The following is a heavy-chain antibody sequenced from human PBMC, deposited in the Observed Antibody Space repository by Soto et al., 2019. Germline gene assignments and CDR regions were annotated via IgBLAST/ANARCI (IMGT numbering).Heavy chain of an antibody. V-gene: IGHV3-23*01. CDR3: TVNKQWLVPFDC. CDR2: ISNSGAST. Sequence: GGSLRLSCAASGFTFSSYAMSWVRQAPGKGLEWVSTISNSGASTYYADSVKGRFTISRDNSKNTLYLQMNSLRAEDTAVYYCTVNKQWLVPFDCWGQGTLVTVSS. J-gene: IGHJ4*02. CDR1: GFTFSSYA. D-gene: IGHD6-19*01.